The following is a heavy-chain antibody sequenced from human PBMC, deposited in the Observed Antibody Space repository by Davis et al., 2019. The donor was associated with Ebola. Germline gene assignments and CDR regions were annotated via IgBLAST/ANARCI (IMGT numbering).Heavy chain of an antibody. J-gene: IGHJ4*02. CDR3: ARDRYSDGSGYFFEQSH. CDR1: GGTFSSYA. D-gene: IGHD3-22*01. CDR2: IIPVFGIP. V-gene: IGHV1-69*13. Sequence: SVKVSCKASGGTFSSYAISWVRQAPGQGLDWMGGIIPVFGIPKYAQKFQGRVTITSDESTSTAYMELSSLRSEDTAVYYCARDRYSDGSGYFFEQSHWGQGTLVTVSS.